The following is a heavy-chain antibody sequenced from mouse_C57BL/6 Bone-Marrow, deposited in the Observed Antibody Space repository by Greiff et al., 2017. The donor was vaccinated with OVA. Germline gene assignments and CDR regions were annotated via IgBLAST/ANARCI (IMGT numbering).Heavy chain of an antibody. D-gene: IGHD2-5*01. CDR2: ISDGGSYT. J-gene: IGHJ4*01. CDR3: ARDRVYSNFYAMDY. CDR1: GFTFSSYA. V-gene: IGHV5-4*01. Sequence: EVQLVESGGGLVKPGGSLKLSCAASGFTFSSYAMSWVRQTPEKRLEWVATISDGGSYTYYPDNVKGRFTISRDNAKNNLYLQMSHLKSEDTAMYYCARDRVYSNFYAMDYWGQGTSVTVSS.